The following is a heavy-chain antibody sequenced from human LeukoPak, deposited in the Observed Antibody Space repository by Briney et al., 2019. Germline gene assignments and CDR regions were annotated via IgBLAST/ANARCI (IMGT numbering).Heavy chain of an antibody. V-gene: IGHV3-74*01. Sequence: GGSLRLSCTASGFSFSGHWMHWARQLPGKGLVWVSRISPTGSTTSYADSVKGRFTVSRDNAKNTLYLQVNNLRAEDTAVYYCAKDYNFDYWGQGTLVTVSS. J-gene: IGHJ4*02. CDR2: ISPTGSTT. D-gene: IGHD3-10*01. CDR3: AKDYNFDY. CDR1: GFSFSGHW.